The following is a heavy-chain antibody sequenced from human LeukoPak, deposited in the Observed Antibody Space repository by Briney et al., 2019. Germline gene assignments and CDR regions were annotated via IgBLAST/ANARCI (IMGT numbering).Heavy chain of an antibody. CDR3: AREDGYYYDSSGYTN. Sequence: PSETLSLTCTVSGGSISSYYWSWIRQPAGKGLGWIGRIYTSGSTNYNPSLKSRVTMSVDTSKTQFSLKLSSVTAADTAVYYCAREDGYYYDSSGYTNWGQGTLVTVSS. J-gene: IGHJ4*02. V-gene: IGHV4-4*07. CDR1: GGSISSYY. D-gene: IGHD3-22*01. CDR2: IYTSGST.